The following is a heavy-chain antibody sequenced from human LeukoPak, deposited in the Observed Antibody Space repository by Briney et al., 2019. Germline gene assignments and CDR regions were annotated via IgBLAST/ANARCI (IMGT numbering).Heavy chain of an antibody. Sequence: GGSLRLSCAASGFTFSSYGMHWVRQAPGKGLEWVAVIWYDGSNKYYADSVKGRFTISRDNSKNTLYLQMNSLKIEDTAIYYCGHNDYGSTWGQGTLVTVSS. CDR2: IWYDGSNK. CDR3: GHNDYGST. J-gene: IGHJ4*02. CDR1: GFTFSSYG. D-gene: IGHD4-17*01. V-gene: IGHV3-33*01.